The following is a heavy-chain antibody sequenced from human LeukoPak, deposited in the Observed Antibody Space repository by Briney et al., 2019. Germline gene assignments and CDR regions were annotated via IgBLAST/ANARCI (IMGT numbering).Heavy chain of an antibody. J-gene: IGHJ4*02. D-gene: IGHD6-19*01. V-gene: IGHV1-46*01. CDR2: INPSGGST. CDR3: ARSRSGWYFDY. Sequence: ASVKVSCKASGYTFTSYYMHWVRQAPGQGLEWMGIINPSGGSTSYAQKFQGRVTMTRDTSTSTVYMELSSLRPEDTAVYYCARSRSGWYFDYWGQGTLVTVSS. CDR1: GYTFTSYY.